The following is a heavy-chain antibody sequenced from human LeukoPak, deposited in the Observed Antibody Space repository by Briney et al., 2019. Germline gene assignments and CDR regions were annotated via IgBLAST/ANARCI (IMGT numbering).Heavy chain of an antibody. CDR1: GYTFTSYY. Sequence: ASVKVSCKASGYTFTSYYMQWVRQAPGQGLEWMGIINPSGGSTSYAQKFQGRVTITADESTSTAYMELSSLRSEDTAVYYCASASLGYSSRPYYYYMDVWGKGTTVTISS. J-gene: IGHJ6*03. CDR2: INPSGGST. CDR3: ASASLGYSSRPYYYYMDV. V-gene: IGHV1-46*01. D-gene: IGHD6-13*01.